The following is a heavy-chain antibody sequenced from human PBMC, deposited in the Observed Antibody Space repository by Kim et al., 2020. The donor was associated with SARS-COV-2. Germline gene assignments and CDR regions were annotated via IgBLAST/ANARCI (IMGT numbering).Heavy chain of an antibody. V-gene: IGHV3-23*01. D-gene: IGHD3-9*01. CDR3: AKALRYYDILTDGAFDI. J-gene: IGHJ3*02. Sequence: VKGRFTISRENSKNTLYLQMNSLRAEDTAVYYCAKALRYYDILTDGAFDIWGQGTMVTVSS.